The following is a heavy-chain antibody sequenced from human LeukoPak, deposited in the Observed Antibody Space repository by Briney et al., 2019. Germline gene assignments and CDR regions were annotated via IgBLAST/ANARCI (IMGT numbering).Heavy chain of an antibody. D-gene: IGHD3-22*01. Sequence: SETLSLTCAVYGGSFSGYYWSWIRQPAGKGLEWIGRIYTSGSTNYNPSLKSRVTMSVDTSKNQFSLKLSSVTAADTAVYYCARESRRGYYDSSGYYYFDYWGQGTLVTVSS. CDR2: IYTSGST. V-gene: IGHV4-4*07. CDR1: GGSFSGYY. CDR3: ARESRRGYYDSSGYYYFDY. J-gene: IGHJ4*02.